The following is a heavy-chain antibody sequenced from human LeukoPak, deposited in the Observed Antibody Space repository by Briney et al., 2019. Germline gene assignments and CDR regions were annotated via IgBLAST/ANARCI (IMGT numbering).Heavy chain of an antibody. D-gene: IGHD6-13*01. CDR3: ARIPAGYSSSWYEGRDAFDI. J-gene: IGHJ3*02. V-gene: IGHV4-30-2*01. CDR2: IYHSGST. CDR1: GGSISSGGYY. Sequence: SETLSPTCTVSGGSISSGGYYWSWIRQPPGKGLEWIGYIYHSGSTYYNPSLKSRVTISVDRSKNQFSLKLSSVTAADTAVYYCARIPAGYSSSWYEGRDAFDIWGQGTMVTVPS.